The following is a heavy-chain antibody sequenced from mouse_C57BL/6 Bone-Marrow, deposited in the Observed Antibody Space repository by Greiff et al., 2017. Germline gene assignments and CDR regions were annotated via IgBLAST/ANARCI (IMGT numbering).Heavy chain of an antibody. CDR3: AREGTVVAFDY. CDR1: GYTFTSYW. D-gene: IGHD1-1*01. Sequence: QVHVKQPGAELVMPGASVKLSCKASGYTFTSYWMHWVKQRPGQGLEWIGEIDPSDSYTNYNQKFKGKSTLTVDKSSSTAYMQLSSLTSEDSAVYYCAREGTVVAFDYWGQGTTLTVSS. J-gene: IGHJ2*01. V-gene: IGHV1-69*01. CDR2: IDPSDSYT.